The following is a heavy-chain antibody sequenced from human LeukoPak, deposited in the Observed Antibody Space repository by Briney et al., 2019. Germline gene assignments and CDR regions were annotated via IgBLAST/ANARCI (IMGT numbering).Heavy chain of an antibody. D-gene: IGHD3-10*01. Sequence: PGGSLRLSCAASGFTFSNYNMNWVRQAPGKGLEWVSCINTRSTYIYYADSVKGRFTISRDNAKNSLYLQMNSLRADDTAMYYCAREEEWYASGTYYKGFDSWGQGTLVTVSS. CDR2: INTRSTYI. V-gene: IGHV3-21*01. CDR3: AREEEWYASGTYYKGFDS. J-gene: IGHJ4*02. CDR1: GFTFSNYN.